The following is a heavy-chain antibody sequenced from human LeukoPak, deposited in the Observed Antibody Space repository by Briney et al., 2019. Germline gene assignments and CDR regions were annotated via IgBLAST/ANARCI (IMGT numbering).Heavy chain of an antibody. V-gene: IGHV3-23*01. CDR2: ISGNGAGT. CDR1: GFTFSIYG. J-gene: IGHJ4*02. Sequence: GGSLRLSCAASGFTFSIYGMSWVRQAPGKGLEWVSGISGNGAGTYYADSVKGRFTISRDNSKNTLYLQMNSLRVEDTAVYYCAKDLHGSLDYWGQGTLVTVSS. CDR3: AKDLHGSLDY. D-gene: IGHD2-15*01.